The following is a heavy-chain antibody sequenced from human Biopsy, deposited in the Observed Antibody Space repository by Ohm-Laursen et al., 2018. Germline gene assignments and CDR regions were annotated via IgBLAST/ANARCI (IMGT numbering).Heavy chain of an antibody. Sequence: ASVKVSCKAPGGTFSNCGVNWVRQAPGQGLEWLGGNIPILGTGNYAQKFQDRVTVAADTSTSTATMELRSLRSDDTAVYYCATKLTGYFHHWGQGTLVIVSS. CDR1: GGTFSNCG. CDR2: NIPILGTG. CDR3: ATKLTGYFHH. J-gene: IGHJ1*01. D-gene: IGHD3-9*01. V-gene: IGHV1-69*06.